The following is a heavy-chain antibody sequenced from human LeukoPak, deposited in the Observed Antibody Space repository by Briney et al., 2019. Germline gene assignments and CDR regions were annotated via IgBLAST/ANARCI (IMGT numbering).Heavy chain of an antibody. CDR2: ISDSGNT. Sequence: GGSLRLSCAASGFTLSSYAMSWVRQAPGKGLEWVSAISDSGNTYHADSVKGRFTISRDSSKNTLFLQMNRLRPEDAAVYYCARLRPAGHYYYYYYMDVWGKGTTVTVSS. J-gene: IGHJ6*03. D-gene: IGHD4-17*01. V-gene: IGHV3-23*01. CDR3: ARLRPAGHYYYYYYMDV. CDR1: GFTLSSYA.